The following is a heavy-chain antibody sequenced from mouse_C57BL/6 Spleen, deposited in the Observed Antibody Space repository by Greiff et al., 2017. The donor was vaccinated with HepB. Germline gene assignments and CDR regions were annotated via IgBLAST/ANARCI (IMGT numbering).Heavy chain of an antibody. J-gene: IGHJ2*01. Sequence: EVKLQESGPELVKPGASVKISCKASGYSFTDYNMNWVKQSNGKSLEWIGVINPNYGTTSYNQKFKGKATLTVDQSSSTAYMQLNSLTSEDSAVYYCASHYYGSSPYYFDYWGQGTTLTVSS. V-gene: IGHV1-39*01. CDR1: GYSFTDYN. CDR3: ASHYYGSSPYYFDY. D-gene: IGHD1-1*01. CDR2: INPNYGTT.